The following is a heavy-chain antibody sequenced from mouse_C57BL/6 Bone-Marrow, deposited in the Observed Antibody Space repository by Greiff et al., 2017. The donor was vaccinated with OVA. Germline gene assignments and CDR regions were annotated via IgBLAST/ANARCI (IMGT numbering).Heavy chain of an antibody. D-gene: IGHD1-1*01. CDR1: GFTFSDYY. CDR2: INYDGSST. Sequence: EVKLVESEGGLVQPGSSMKLSCTASGFTFSDYYMAWVRQVPEKGLEWVANINYDGSSTYYLDSLKSRFIISRDNAKNILYLQMSSLKSEDTATYYCARDTNYYGSRDYARDYWGQGTSVTVSS. V-gene: IGHV5-16*01. J-gene: IGHJ4*01. CDR3: ARDTNYYGSRDYARDY.